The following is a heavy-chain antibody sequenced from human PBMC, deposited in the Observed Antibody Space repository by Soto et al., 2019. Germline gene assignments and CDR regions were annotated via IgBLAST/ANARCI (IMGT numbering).Heavy chain of an antibody. V-gene: IGHV6-1*01. CDR1: GDSVSSNSAA. D-gene: IGHD3-3*01. Sequence: PSQTLSLTCAISGDSVSSNSAAWNWIRQSPSRGLEWLGRTYYRSKLYNEYAVSVKSRITINPDTSKNQFSLQQNSVTPEETAVYYCATVGSTYDFWSVGVFDYWGQGNLVTVSS. J-gene: IGHJ4*02. CDR3: ATVGSTYDFWSVGVFDY. CDR2: TYYRSKLYN.